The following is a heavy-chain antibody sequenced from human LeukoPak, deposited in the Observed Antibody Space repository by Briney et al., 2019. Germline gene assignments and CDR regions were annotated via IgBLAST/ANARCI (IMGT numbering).Heavy chain of an antibody. CDR1: GGTFSSCA. Sequence: ASVKVSCKASGGTFSSCAFSWVRQAPGQGLEWMGGIIPIFGTANYAQKFQGRVTITADKSTSTAYMELSSLRSEDTAVYYCASGSYHTDAFDIWGQGTMVTVSS. J-gene: IGHJ3*02. CDR2: IIPIFGTA. V-gene: IGHV1-69*06. CDR3: ASGSYHTDAFDI. D-gene: IGHD1-26*01.